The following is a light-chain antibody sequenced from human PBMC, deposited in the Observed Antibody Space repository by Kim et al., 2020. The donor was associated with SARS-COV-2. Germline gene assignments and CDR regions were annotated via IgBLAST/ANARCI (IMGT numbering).Light chain of an antibody. CDR1: QSISRW. J-gene: IGKJ3*01. V-gene: IGKV1-5*01. Sequence: GDRVIITCRPSQSISRWLAWYQRKPGKAPKVLIYDASNLESGVPSSFSGSGSGTEFTLTISSLQPDDFATYYCQQYDTYITFGPGTKVDIK. CDR2: DAS. CDR3: QQYDTYIT.